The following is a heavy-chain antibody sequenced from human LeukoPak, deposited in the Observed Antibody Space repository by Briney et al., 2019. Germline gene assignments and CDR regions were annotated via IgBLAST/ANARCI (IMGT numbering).Heavy chain of an antibody. J-gene: IGHJ4*02. D-gene: IGHD4-23*01. CDR3: AREGSYGGKGAY. Sequence: KPSETLSLTCAVYGGSFSGYYWSWIRQHPGKGLEWIGYIYYNGNTYYNPSLKSRVTISVDTSKNQFSLNLNSVTPADTAVYYCAREGSYGGKGAYWGQGTLVAVSS. CDR2: IYYNGNT. V-gene: IGHV4-31*11. CDR1: GGSFSGYY.